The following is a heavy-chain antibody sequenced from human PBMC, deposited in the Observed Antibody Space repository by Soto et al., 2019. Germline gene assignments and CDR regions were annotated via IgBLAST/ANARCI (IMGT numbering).Heavy chain of an antibody. J-gene: IGHJ5*02. CDR3: ARDGGLGVAAAGTGWFDP. CDR1: GGTFSSYA. Sequence: QVQLVQSGAEVKKPGSSVKVSCKASGGTFSSYAISWVRQAPGQGLEWLGGIIPIFGTANYAQKFQGRVTITADESTSTAYMELSSLRSDDTAVYYCARDGGLGVAAAGTGWFDPWGQGTLVTVSS. D-gene: IGHD6-13*01. CDR2: IIPIFGTA. V-gene: IGHV1-69*01.